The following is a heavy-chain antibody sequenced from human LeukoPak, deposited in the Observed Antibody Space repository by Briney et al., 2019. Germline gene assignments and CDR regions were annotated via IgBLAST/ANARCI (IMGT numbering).Heavy chain of an antibody. J-gene: IGHJ4*02. CDR3: AAAGYSYGYISDY. CDR1: GYTFTSYD. V-gene: IGHV1-69*06. CDR2: IIPIFGTA. D-gene: IGHD5-18*01. Sequence: GASVKVSCKASGYTFTSYDINWVRQATGQGLEWMGGIIPIFGTANYAQKFQGRVTITADKSTSTAYMELSSLRSEDTAVYYCAAAGYSYGYISDYWGQGTLVTVSS.